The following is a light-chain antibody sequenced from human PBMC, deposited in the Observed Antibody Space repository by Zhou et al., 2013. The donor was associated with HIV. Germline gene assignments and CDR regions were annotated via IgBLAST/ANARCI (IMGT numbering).Light chain of an antibody. Sequence: DIRLTQSPLFLSASVGDRVTFNCRASQAISRYLAWYQLRPGKPPRLLVFSASTLQSGVPSRFSGSGSGIEFTLTITGLEPEDFATYYCQQLYSYPLTFGEGTKIEI. CDR3: QQLYSYPLT. CDR1: QAISRY. V-gene: IGKV1-9*01. J-gene: IGKJ4*01. CDR2: SAS.